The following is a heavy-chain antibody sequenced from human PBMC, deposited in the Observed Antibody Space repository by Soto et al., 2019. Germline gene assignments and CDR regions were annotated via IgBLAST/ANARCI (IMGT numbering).Heavy chain of an antibody. CDR1: GFTFSNYH. CDR3: ASGTNGAFFVY. CDR2: ISSGASTI. D-gene: IGHD2-8*01. V-gene: IGHV3-11*01. J-gene: IGHJ4*02. Sequence: QVQLVESGGGLVKPGGSLRLSCAASGFTFSNYHMSWIRQAPGKGLEWVSYISSGASTIFYADSVKGRFTISRDNVKNSLYLQLNSLRAEDTAVYYCASGTNGAFFVYWGQGILVAVSS.